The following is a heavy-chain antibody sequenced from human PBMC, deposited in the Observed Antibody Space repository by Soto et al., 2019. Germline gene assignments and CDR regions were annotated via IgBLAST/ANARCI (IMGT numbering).Heavy chain of an antibody. CDR1: GFTFGSYA. CDR2: ISGTGDSS. J-gene: IGHJ4*02. CDR3: AKDNGNLGSGSFSH. Sequence: EVQLLESGGGLVQPGGSLRLSCAASGFTFGSYAMSWVPQAPGKGLEWVSLISGTGDSSEYANPVKGRFTISRDYSKTTVFLEMKSLRAEVTAIYFCAKDNGNLGSGSFSHWGQGALVTVSS. D-gene: IGHD3-10*01. V-gene: IGHV3-23*01.